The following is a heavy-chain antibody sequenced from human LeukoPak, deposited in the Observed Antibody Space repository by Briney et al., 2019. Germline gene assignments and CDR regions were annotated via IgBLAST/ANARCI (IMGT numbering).Heavy chain of an antibody. CDR1: GHTFTSYY. J-gene: IGHJ5*02. D-gene: IGHD2-15*01. CDR2: INPSGDST. V-gene: IGHV1-46*01. CDR3: ARAVCSGGSCYWSGLDP. Sequence: VASVKVSCKASGHTFTSYYMHWVRQAPGQGLEWMGIINPSGDSTSYAQKFQGRVTMTRDTSTSTGYMELSSLRSEDTAVYYCARAVCSGGSCYWSGLDPWGQGTLVTVSS.